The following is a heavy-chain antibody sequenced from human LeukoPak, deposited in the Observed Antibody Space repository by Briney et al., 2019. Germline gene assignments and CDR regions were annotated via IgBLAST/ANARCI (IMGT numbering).Heavy chain of an antibody. CDR2: ISAYNGNT. CDR1: GYTFTSYG. D-gene: IGHD3-10*01. J-gene: IGHJ5*02. Sequence: ASVKVSCKASGYTFTSYGISWVRQAPGQGLEWMGWISAYNGNTNYAQKLQGRVTMTTDTSTSTAYMELRSLRSDDTAVYYCARDCLHYYGSGSYYNCWFDPWGQGTLVTVSS. V-gene: IGHV1-18*01. CDR3: ARDCLHYYGSGSYYNCWFDP.